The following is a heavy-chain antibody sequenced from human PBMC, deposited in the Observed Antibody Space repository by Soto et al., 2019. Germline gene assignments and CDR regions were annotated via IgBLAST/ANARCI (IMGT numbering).Heavy chain of an antibody. V-gene: IGHV3-23*01. CDR2: ISGSGDGT. CDR3: ATRNYYDSRSYYYYYFDY. Sequence: EVQLLESGGGLVQPGGSLRLSCAASGLTFSNYVMSWVRQAPGKGLEWLSGISGSGDGTYYADSVKGRFTISRDNSKNTLYLQTNSLRGEDTAVYYCATRNYYDSRSYYYYYFDYWGQGTMVTVSS. CDR1: GLTFSNYV. J-gene: IGHJ4*02. D-gene: IGHD3-22*01.